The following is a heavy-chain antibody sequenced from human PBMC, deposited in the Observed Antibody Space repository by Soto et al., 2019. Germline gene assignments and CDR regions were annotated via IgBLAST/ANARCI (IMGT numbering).Heavy chain of an antibody. Sequence: TSETLSLTCTFSCGSIISGDYYWSWIRQPPGKGLEWIGYIYYSGSTYYNPSLKSRVTISVDTSKNQFSLKLSSVTAADTAVYYCARDGNGYAFDIWGQGTMVTVSS. CDR3: ARDGNGYAFDI. D-gene: IGHD2-8*01. CDR1: CGSIISGDYY. J-gene: IGHJ3*02. CDR2: IYYSGST. V-gene: IGHV4-30-4*01.